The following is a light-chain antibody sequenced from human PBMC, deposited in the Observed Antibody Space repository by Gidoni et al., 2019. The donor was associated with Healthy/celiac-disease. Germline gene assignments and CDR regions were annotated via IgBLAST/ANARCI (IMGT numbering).Light chain of an antibody. CDR3: QAWDSSTAWKV. V-gene: IGLV3-1*01. Sequence: SYELTQPPSVSVSPGKTASITCSGDKLGDKYACWYQQKPGQSPVLVIYQDSKRPSGIPERFSGSNSGNTATLTISGTQAMDEADYYCQAWDSSTAWKVFGGGTKLTVL. J-gene: IGLJ2*01. CDR2: QDS. CDR1: KLGDKY.